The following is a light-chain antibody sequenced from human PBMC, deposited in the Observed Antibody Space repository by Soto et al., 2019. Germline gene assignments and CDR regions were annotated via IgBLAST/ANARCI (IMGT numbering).Light chain of an antibody. V-gene: IGLV1-44*01. CDR3: APWDDSLNGPV. CDR1: SSNIGSNT. J-gene: IGLJ3*02. Sequence: QSVLTHPPSASGTPGQRVTISCSGSSSNIGSNTVNWYQQLPGTAPRLLIYATNQRPSGVPDRFSGSKSGTSASLAISGLQSEDEADYYCAPWDDSLNGPVFGGGTKLTVL. CDR2: ATN.